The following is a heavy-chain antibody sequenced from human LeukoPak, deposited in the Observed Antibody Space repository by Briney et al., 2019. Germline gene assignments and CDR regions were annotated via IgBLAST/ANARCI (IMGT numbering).Heavy chain of an antibody. Sequence: ASVKVSCKASGDTVSGYYMHWVRQPPGQGLEWMGWIYPNSGGTNYAQKFQGRVTKTRDTSISTGYMELSRLRSDDTAVYHCARTSGSTGGYYYYMDVWGKGTTVIVSS. CDR2: IYPNSGGT. CDR3: ARTSGSTGGYYYYMDV. V-gene: IGHV1-2*02. J-gene: IGHJ6*03. D-gene: IGHD1-26*01. CDR1: GDTVSGYY.